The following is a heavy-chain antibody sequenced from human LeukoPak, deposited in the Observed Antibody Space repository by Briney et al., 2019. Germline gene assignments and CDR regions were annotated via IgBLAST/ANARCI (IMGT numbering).Heavy chain of an antibody. CDR3: ARVPYSSGYSKPQIDY. J-gene: IGHJ4*02. D-gene: IGHD3-22*01. V-gene: IGHV1-18*01. Sequence: ASVKVSCKASGYTFTSYGISWVREAPGQGLEWMGWISAYNGNTNYAQTLQGRVTMTTDTSTSTAYMELRSLRSDDTAVYYCARVPYSSGYSKPQIDYWGQGTLVTVSS. CDR1: GYTFTSYG. CDR2: ISAYNGNT.